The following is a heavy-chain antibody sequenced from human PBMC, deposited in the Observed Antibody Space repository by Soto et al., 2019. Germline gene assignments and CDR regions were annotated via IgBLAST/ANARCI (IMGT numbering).Heavy chain of an antibody. V-gene: IGHV3-33*06. CDR1: GFSFSSYS. Sequence: PGGSLRLSCAASGFSFSSYSMHWVRQAPGKGLEWVAVIWYDGSNKYYADSVKGRFTISRDNSKNTLYLQMNSLRVEDTAVYYCAKSRVTAISTKNDYWGQGTLVTVSS. J-gene: IGHJ4*02. CDR3: AKSRVTAISTKNDY. CDR2: IWYDGSNK. D-gene: IGHD2-21*02.